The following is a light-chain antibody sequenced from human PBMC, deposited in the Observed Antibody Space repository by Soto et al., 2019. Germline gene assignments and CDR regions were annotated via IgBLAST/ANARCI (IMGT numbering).Light chain of an antibody. CDR3: QQYYSYPPTWT. Sequence: AIRMTQSPSSLSASTGDRVTITCRASQGISSYLAWYQQKPGKAPKLLIYAASTLQSGVPSRFSGSGSGTDFTLTISCLQSEDFATYYCQQYYSYPPTWTF. CDR1: QGISSY. J-gene: IGKJ1*01. V-gene: IGKV1-8*01. CDR2: AAS.